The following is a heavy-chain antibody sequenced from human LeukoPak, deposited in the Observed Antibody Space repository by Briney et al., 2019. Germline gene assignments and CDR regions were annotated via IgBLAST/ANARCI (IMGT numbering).Heavy chain of an antibody. D-gene: IGHD2-21*01. J-gene: IGHJ4*02. V-gene: IGHV3-30*18. CDR2: ISHDGSHK. CDR1: GFTFSHYG. CDR3: AKGIGSKSDF. Sequence: GRSLRLSCAGSGFTFSHYGMHWVRQAPGQGLEWVAVISHDGSHKNYADSVKGRFSISRDNSKDTLYLQLNSLRAEDTAVYYCAKGIGSKSDFWGQGTLVTVSS.